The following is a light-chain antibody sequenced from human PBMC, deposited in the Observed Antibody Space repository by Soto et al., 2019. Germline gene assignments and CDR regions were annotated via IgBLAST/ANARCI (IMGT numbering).Light chain of an antibody. Sequence: DVVMTQSPLSLPVTPGEPASISCRSSQSLLHSDGKNYLDWYLQKPGQSPQLLIYLGSTRASGVPDRFSGGGSGTDFTLKISRVEAEDVGLYYCLQALQTPYTFGQGTKLEIK. CDR2: LGS. CDR1: QSLLHSDGKNY. J-gene: IGKJ2*01. CDR3: LQALQTPYT. V-gene: IGKV2-28*01.